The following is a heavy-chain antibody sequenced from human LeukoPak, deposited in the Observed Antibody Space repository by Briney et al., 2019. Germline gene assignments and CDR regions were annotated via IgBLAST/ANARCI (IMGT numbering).Heavy chain of an antibody. CDR3: AKDKGIHGSEVFDF. J-gene: IGHJ4*02. D-gene: IGHD5-18*01. V-gene: IGHV3-30*18. CDR2: ISYDGSNK. Sequence: GRSLRLSCAASGFTFSSYGMHWVRQAPGKGLEWVAVISYDGSNKYYADSVKGRFTISRDNSKSTLYLQMNSLRAEDTAVYYCAKDKGIHGSEVFDFWGQGTLVTVSS. CDR1: GFTFSSYG.